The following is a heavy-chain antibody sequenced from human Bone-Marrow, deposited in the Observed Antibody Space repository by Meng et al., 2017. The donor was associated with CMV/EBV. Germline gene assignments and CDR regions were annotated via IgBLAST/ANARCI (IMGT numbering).Heavy chain of an antibody. Sequence: ASVKVSCKAAGDTVSAAYFHWVRQAPGQGLEWMARINPSGDSSTYAQKFQGRVTMTRDTSTTTVYLDLTSLTTDDTAVYYCARDRPGEDKWDWGQGTLVTVSS. D-gene: IGHD4-17*01. CDR3: ARDRPGEDKWD. V-gene: IGHV1-46*01. CDR1: GDTVSAAY. J-gene: IGHJ1*01. CDR2: INPSGDSS.